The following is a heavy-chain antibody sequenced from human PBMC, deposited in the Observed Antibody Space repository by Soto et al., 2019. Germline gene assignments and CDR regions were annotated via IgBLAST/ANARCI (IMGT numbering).Heavy chain of an antibody. CDR2: MYYSGST. J-gene: IGHJ6*01. D-gene: IGHD1-26*01. Sequence: SETLSLTCTVSGGSIRSGDNYWSWIRQPPGKGLAWIGYMYYSGSTYYNPSLRNRVTISVDTSKNQFSLKLTSVTAADTAVYYCAGMCGTQSFPSAMNVCRLGTTVTVSS. V-gene: IGHV4-30-4*01. CDR3: AGMCGTQSFPSAMNV. CDR1: GGSIRSGDNY.